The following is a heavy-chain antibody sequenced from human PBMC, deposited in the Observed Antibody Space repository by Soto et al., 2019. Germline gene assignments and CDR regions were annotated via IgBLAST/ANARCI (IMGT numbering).Heavy chain of an antibody. J-gene: IGHJ6*02. D-gene: IGHD5-18*01. CDR2: FDPEDGET. V-gene: IGHV1-24*01. CDR1: GYTLTELS. CDR3: AAIRLWTYYYYYGMDV. Sequence: ASVKVSCKVSGYTLTELSMHWVRQAPGKGLEWMGGFDPEDGETIYAQKFQGRVTMTEDTSTDTAYMELSSLRSEDTAVYYCAAIRLWTYYYYYGMDVCGQGTTVTVSS.